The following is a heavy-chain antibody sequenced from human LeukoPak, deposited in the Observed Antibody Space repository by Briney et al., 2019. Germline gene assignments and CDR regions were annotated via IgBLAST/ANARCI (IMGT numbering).Heavy chain of an antibody. CDR2: IIPIFGTA. CDR3: ATGGDYYDYVWGSYRYNFDY. Sequence: SVKVSCKASGGTFSSYAISWVRQAPGQGLEWMGGIIPIFGTANYAQKFQGRVTITADESTSTAYMELSSLRSEDTAVYYCATGGDYYDYVWGSYRYNFDYWGQGTLVTVSS. D-gene: IGHD3-16*02. J-gene: IGHJ4*02. V-gene: IGHV1-69*01. CDR1: GGTFSSYA.